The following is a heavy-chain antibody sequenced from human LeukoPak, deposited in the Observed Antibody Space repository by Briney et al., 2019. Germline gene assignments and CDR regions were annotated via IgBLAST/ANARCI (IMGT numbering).Heavy chain of an antibody. D-gene: IGHD1-26*01. J-gene: IGHJ3*02. CDR1: GYTFTGYY. CDR3: AREVGGSYYAFDI. CDR2: IIPNSGDT. V-gene: IGHV1-2*02. Sequence: ASVKVSCKASGYTFTGYYMHWVRQAPGQGLEWMGWIIPNSGDTNFAQKFQGRVTMTRDTSITTAYMELSSLRYDDAAMYFCAREVGGSYYAFDIWGQGTMVTVSS.